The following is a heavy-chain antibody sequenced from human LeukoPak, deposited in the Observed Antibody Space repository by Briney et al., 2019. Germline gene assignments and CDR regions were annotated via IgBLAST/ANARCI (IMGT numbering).Heavy chain of an antibody. CDR3: AKGTVGATMGY. CDR1: GFIFSDFY. V-gene: IGHV3-23*01. CDR2: ISGSGGST. J-gene: IGHJ4*02. D-gene: IGHD1-26*01. Sequence: GGSLRLSCAASGFIFSDFYMGWIRQAPGKGLEWVSAISGSGGSTYYADSVKGRFTISRDNSKNTLYLQMNSLRAEDTAVYYCAKGTVGATMGYWGQGTLVTVSS.